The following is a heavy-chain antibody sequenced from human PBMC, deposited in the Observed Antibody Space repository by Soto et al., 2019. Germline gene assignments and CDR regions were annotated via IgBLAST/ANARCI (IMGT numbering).Heavy chain of an antibody. CDR2: ISDDGNHK. V-gene: IGHV3-30*18. Sequence: PGGSLRLSCAASAFTFNNCAMHWVRQAPGKGLEWVAIISDDGNHKNYVDSVKGRFTISRDNSKNTLYLQMDSLRPEDTAVYFWAKGCNTLYCFFLVNWGQGTLVTVSS. CDR1: AFTFNNCA. CDR3: AKGCNTLYCFFLVN. J-gene: IGHJ4*02. D-gene: IGHD2-21*02.